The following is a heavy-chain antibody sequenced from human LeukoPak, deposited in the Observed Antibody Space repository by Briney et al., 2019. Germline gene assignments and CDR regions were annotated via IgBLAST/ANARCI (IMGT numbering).Heavy chain of an antibody. J-gene: IGHJ2*01. V-gene: IGHV4-4*07. Sequence: SETLSLTCSVSGGSISSHYWSWIRQPAGKGLEWIGRVYVSGSTNYNPSLKSRVSMSLDTSKNQFSLKLTSVTAADTAVYYCARDHDYDSSGYPLGDFDLWGRGTLVTVSS. CDR2: VYVSGST. CDR3: ARDHDYDSSGYPLGDFDL. CDR1: GGSISSHY. D-gene: IGHD3-22*01.